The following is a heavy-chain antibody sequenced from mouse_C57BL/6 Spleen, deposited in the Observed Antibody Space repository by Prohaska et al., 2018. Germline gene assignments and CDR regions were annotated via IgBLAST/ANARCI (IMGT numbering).Heavy chain of an antibody. CDR3: ARGANSYYYVMDY. CDR2: INPNNGGT. CDR1: GYTFTDYY. D-gene: IGHD4-1*01. J-gene: IGHJ4*01. V-gene: IGHV1-26*01. Sequence: EVQLQQSGPELVKPGASVKISCKASGYTFTDYYMNWVKQSHGESLEWIGDINPNNGGTNYNQKFKGKATLTVDKSSSTAFMELRSLTSEDSAVYYCARGANSYYYVMDYWGQGTSVTVSS.